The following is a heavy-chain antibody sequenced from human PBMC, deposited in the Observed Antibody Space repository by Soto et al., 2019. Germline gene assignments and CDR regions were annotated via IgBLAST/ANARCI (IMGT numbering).Heavy chain of an antibody. D-gene: IGHD2-8*01. V-gene: IGHV5-51*01. CDR2: VFLADSDA. Sequence: ESLKISCNGFWISLNDQWIGWVRHTTEKGLGWIGFVFLADSDAIYSPAFKGHVTMSTDRSSTYLQWSSLEDSDTGIYYCARSRGLCSDGVCYSWWFDPWGQETRVTVSS. J-gene: IGHJ5*02. CDR1: WISLNDQW. CDR3: ARSRGLCSDGVCYSWWFDP.